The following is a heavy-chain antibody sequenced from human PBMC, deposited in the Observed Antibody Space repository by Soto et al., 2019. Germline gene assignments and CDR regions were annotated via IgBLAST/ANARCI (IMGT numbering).Heavy chain of an antibody. Sequence: SETLSLTCTVSGVSISSGDYYWSWIRQPPGKGLEWIGYIYYSGSTYHNPSLKSRVTISVDTPKNQFSLKLSSVTAADTAVYYCARTPPLGYFDYWGQGTLVTVSS. J-gene: IGHJ4*03. CDR1: GVSISSGDYY. CDR2: IYYSGST. CDR3: ARTPPLGYFDY. V-gene: IGHV4-30-4*01.